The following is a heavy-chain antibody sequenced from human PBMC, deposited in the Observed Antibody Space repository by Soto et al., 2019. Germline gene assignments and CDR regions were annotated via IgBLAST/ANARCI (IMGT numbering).Heavy chain of an antibody. CDR1: GFTVSNAW. D-gene: IGHD3-22*01. J-gene: IGHJ6*02. Sequence: PGRSLRLSCAASGFTVSNAWMSWARQAPGKGLEWVGRIKSKTDGGTTDYAAPVKGRFPISRADSKNTLYLQMNSLKTEDTAVYYCTTDDHSSGYHSYYGMDVWGQGTTVTVYS. CDR2: IKSKTDGGTT. CDR3: TTDDHSSGYHSYYGMDV. V-gene: IGHV3-15*01.